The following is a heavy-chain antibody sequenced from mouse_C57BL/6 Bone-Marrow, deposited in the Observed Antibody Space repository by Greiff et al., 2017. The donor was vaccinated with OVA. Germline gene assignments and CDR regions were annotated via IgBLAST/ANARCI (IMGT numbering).Heavy chain of an antibody. CDR2: INPNNGGT. CDR3: ARMLYYGNYLAWCAY. D-gene: IGHD2-1*01. Sequence: VQLQQSGPELVKPGASVKISCKASGYTFTDYYMNWVKQSHGKSLEWIGDINPNNGGTSYNQKFKGKATLTVDKSSSTAYMELRSLTSEDSAVYYCARMLYYGNYLAWCAYWGQGTLVTVSA. J-gene: IGHJ3*01. CDR1: GYTFTDYY. V-gene: IGHV1-26*01.